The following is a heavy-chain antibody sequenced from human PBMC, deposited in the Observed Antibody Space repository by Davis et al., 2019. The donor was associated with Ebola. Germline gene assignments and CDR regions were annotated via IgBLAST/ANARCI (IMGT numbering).Heavy chain of an antibody. CDR1: GYTFTGYY. V-gene: IGHV1-2*02. CDR3: ARDLSYSYYYHYYGMDV. Sequence: ASVKVSCKASGYTFTGYYMHWVRQAPGQGLEWMGWINPISGDTNYAESFQGRVTMTRDTSISTVYMELIRLRSDDTAVYFCARDLSYSYYYHYYGMDVWGQGTTVTVSS. J-gene: IGHJ6*02. D-gene: IGHD3-10*01. CDR2: INPISGDT.